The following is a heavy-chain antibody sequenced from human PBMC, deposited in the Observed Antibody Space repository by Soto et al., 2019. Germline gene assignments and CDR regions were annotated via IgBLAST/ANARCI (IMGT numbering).Heavy chain of an antibody. V-gene: IGHV3-48*02. CDR2: ISSSSSTI. Sequence: GSLRLSCAASGFTFSSYSMNWVRQAPGKGLEWVSYISSSSSTIYYADSVKGRFTISRDNAKNSLYLQMNSLRDEDTAVYYCARYSKGYCSSTSCYFLAYCYYGMDVWGQGTTVTVSS. CDR1: GFTFSSYS. D-gene: IGHD2-2*01. J-gene: IGHJ6*02. CDR3: ARYSKGYCSSTSCYFLAYCYYGMDV.